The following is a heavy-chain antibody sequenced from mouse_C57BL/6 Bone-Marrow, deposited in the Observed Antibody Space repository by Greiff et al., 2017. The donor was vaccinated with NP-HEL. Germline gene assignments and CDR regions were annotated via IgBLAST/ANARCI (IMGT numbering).Heavy chain of an antibody. D-gene: IGHD2-2*01. CDR2: IDPEDGET. CDR1: GFNIKDYY. Sequence: EVMLVESGAELVKPGASVKLSCTASGFNIKDYYMHWVKQRTEQGLEWIGRIDPEDGETKYAPKFQGKATITADTSSNTAYLQLSSLTSEDTAVYYCARSVTTGYYFDYWGQGTTLTVSS. V-gene: IGHV14-2*01. J-gene: IGHJ2*01. CDR3: ARSVTTGYYFDY.